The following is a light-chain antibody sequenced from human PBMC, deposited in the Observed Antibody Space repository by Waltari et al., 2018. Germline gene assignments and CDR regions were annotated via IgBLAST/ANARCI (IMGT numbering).Light chain of an antibody. V-gene: IGLV2-23*02. J-gene: IGLJ2*01. CDR3: CSYAGTTIYVL. Sequence: QSALTQPASVSGSPGQSITIPCTGTSSDIGNFYLVSWYQRQSGKAPKLRIDEVTKRPTGFSDRFPGSKSGNTASLTISGLQAEDEADYYCCSYAGTTIYVLFGGGTKLTVL. CDR2: EVT. CDR1: SSDIGNFYL.